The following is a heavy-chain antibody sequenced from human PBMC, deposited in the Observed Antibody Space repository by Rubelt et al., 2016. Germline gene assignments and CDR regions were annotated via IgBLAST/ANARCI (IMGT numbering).Heavy chain of an antibody. V-gene: IGHV1-69*04. CDR3: ARRDGCNWDDSFDI. D-gene: IGHD5-24*01. Sequence: QVQLVQSGAEVKKPGSSVKVSCKASGGTFSSYAISWVRQAPGQGLEWMGRIIPILGIANYAQQCQGRVTMNSDKATSTAYMELSSLRSEETAVYYCARRDGCNWDDSFDIWGQGTMVTVSS. J-gene: IGHJ3*02. CDR2: IIPILGIA. CDR1: GGTFSSYA.